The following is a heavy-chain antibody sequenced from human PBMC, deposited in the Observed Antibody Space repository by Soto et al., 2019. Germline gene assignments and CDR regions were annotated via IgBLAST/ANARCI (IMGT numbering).Heavy chain of an antibody. D-gene: IGHD6-19*01. J-gene: IGHJ4*02. V-gene: IGHV1-69*01. Sequence: QVHLVQSGAEVKKPGSSVKVSCKASGGTFSTSGISWVRQAPGQGLEWVGLFVPLLGTPTYAQRFQDRVTITADESTSTASMEWRSRRSEDKAVYYCAREFSSGWAGYWGQGTLVAVSS. CDR3: AREFSSGWAGY. CDR1: GGTFSTSG. CDR2: FVPLLGTP.